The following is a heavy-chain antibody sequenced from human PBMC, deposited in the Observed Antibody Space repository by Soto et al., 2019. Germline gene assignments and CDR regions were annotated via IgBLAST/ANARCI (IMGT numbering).Heavy chain of an antibody. CDR1: GRSISSGGYS. J-gene: IGHJ4*02. Sequence: SATLSLTCALSGRSISSGGYSWIWIRQPPGKGLERFASIDHTVSTYYNPSLKSRVPISVDRSKYQFSMKLSTVTAADRPMYYCSRGLITVSFYSGGWYYFDHWGKGTQVA. V-gene: IGHV4-30-2*01. CDR3: SRGLITVSFYSGGWYYFDH. CDR2: IDHTVST. D-gene: IGHD2-15*01.